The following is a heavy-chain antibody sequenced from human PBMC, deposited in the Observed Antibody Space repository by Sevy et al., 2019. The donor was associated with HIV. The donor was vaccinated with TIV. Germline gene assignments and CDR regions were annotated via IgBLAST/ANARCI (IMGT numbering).Heavy chain of an antibody. Sequence: GGSLRLSCRASGFNLGDYVMSWFRQAPGKGLDWVGFIRSKAYGETREYAASVKGRVTISREDSKGIAYLQMHRLKTEDTARYYCTRAMYYHDSGSYYGMDVWGQGTTVTVSS. D-gene: IGHD3-10*01. CDR1: GFNLGDYV. V-gene: IGHV3-49*03. CDR3: TRAMYYHDSGSYYGMDV. CDR2: IRSKAYGETR. J-gene: IGHJ6*02.